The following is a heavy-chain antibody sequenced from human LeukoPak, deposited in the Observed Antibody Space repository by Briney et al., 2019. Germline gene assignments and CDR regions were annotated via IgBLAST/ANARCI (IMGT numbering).Heavy chain of an antibody. V-gene: IGHV3-7*03. D-gene: IGHD3-3*02. CDR3: AKIRPPAYDI. J-gene: IGHJ3*02. CDR1: GFTFSNYW. CDR2: IKQDGSEK. Sequence: GGSLRLSCAASGFTFSNYWMSWVRQAPGKGLEWVANIKQDGSEKYYVDSVKGRFTISRDNAKNSLYLQMNSLRAEDTAVYYCAKIRPPAYDIWGQGTMVTVSS.